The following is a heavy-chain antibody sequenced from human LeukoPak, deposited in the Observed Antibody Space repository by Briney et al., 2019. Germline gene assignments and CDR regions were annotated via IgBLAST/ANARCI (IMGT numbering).Heavy chain of an antibody. CDR3: ARVAAGSRFDY. CDR1: GFTFSSYE. CDR2: ISSSGKTI. Sequence: PGGSLRLSCAASGFTFSSYEMNRVRQAPGKGLEWVSYISSSGKTIYYADSVKGRFTISRDNAKSSLYLQMNSLRAEDTAVYYCARVAAGSRFDYWGQGTLVTVSS. J-gene: IGHJ4*02. D-gene: IGHD6-13*01. V-gene: IGHV3-48*03.